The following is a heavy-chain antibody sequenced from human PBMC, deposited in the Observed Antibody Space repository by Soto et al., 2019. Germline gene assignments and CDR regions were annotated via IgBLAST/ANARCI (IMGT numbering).Heavy chain of an antibody. J-gene: IGHJ5*02. CDR2: IYPGDSDT. CDR1: GYIFTSYW. D-gene: IGHD6-19*01. CDR3: ARAAVDANWFDP. Sequence: LGESLKISFKGSGYIFTSYWIGWVRRMPGKGLEWMGIIYPGDSDTRYSPSFQGQVTISADKSISNAYLQWSSLKASDTAMYYCARAAVDANWFDPWGQGTLVTVSS. V-gene: IGHV5-51*01.